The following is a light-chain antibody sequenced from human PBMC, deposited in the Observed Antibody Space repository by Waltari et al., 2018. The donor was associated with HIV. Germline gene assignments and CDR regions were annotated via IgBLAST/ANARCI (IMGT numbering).Light chain of an antibody. Sequence: QYVLTQPPSASGTPGQRVTISCSRGSGSEFVYWYQVLPGTAPKLLIQRSYQRASGVPDRFSGSKSGTSASLAISGLRSEDEADYYCAVWDDNLNVVFGGGTKLTVL. CDR1: SGSEF. CDR3: AVWDDNLNVV. CDR2: RSY. V-gene: IGLV1-47*01. J-gene: IGLJ2*01.